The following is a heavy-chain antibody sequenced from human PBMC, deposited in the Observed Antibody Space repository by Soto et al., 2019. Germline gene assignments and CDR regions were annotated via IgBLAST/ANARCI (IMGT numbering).Heavy chain of an antibody. CDR3: ARDQDSGYRQDYYYYYMDV. V-gene: IGHV1-18*01. Sequence: ASVKVSCKASGYTFTSYGISWVRQAPGQGLEWMGWISAYNGNTNYAQKLQGRVTMTTDTSTSTAYMELRSLRSDDTAVYYCARDQDSGYRQDYYYYYMDVWGKGTTVTVSS. CDR1: GYTFTSYG. D-gene: IGHD5-12*01. CDR2: ISAYNGNT. J-gene: IGHJ6*03.